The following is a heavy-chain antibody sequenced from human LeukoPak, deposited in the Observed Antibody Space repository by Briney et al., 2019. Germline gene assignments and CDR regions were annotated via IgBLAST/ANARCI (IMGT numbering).Heavy chain of an antibody. J-gene: IGHJ5*02. Sequence: PGGSLRLSCAASGVTVSSNYMSWVRQAPGKGLEWVSVIYSGGSTYYADSVKGRFTISRDNSKNTLYLQMNSLRAEDTAVYYCARVVGYYYDSSGYPPWWFDPWGQGTLVTVSS. D-gene: IGHD3-22*01. CDR3: ARVVGYYYDSSGYPPWWFDP. CDR1: GVTVSSNY. V-gene: IGHV3-53*01. CDR2: IYSGGST.